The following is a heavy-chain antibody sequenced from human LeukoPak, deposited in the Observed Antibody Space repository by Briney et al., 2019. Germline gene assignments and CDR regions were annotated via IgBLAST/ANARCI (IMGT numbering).Heavy chain of an antibody. V-gene: IGHV3-48*01. CDR3: ARGITMIVRTIGY. J-gene: IGHJ4*02. CDR2: ISSSSDTI. CDR1: GFTFSSYT. D-gene: IGHD3-22*01. Sequence: GGSLRLSCVASGFTFSSYTMSWVRQAPGKGLEWVSSISSSSDTIYYADSVKGRFTISRDNAKNSLYLQMNSLRAEDTAVYYCARGITMIVRTIGYWGQGTLVTASS.